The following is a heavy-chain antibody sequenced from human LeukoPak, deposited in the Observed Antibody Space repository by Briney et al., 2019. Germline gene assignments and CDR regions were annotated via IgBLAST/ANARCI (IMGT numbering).Heavy chain of an antibody. CDR2: VYYSGLT. J-gene: IGHJ3*02. Sequence: SETLSLTCTVSGGSINSTNYNWGWIRQPPRRGPEWLASVYYSGLTYYNSSLKSRVSISVDTSKNQFSLKLTSVTAADTAVYYCARDRKAVAAPGSDAFDIWGQGTMVTVSS. CDR1: GGSINSTNYN. V-gene: IGHV4-39*07. D-gene: IGHD6-19*01. CDR3: ARDRKAVAAPGSDAFDI.